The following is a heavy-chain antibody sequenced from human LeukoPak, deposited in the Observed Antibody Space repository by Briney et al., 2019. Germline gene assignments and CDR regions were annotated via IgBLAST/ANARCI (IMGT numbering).Heavy chain of an antibody. D-gene: IGHD5-24*01. CDR2: ISWNSGSI. V-gene: IGHV3-9*03. Sequence: PGGSLRLSCAASGFTLDDYAMHWVRQAPGKGLEWVSGISWNSGSIGYADSVKGRFTISRDNAKNSLYLQMNSLRAEDMALYYCEKGLSRGWQHPRFDYWGQGPLVTVSS. J-gene: IGHJ4*02. CDR3: EKGLSRGWQHPRFDY. CDR1: GFTLDDYA.